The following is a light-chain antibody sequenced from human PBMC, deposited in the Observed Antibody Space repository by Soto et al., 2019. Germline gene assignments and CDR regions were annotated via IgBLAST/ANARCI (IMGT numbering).Light chain of an antibody. CDR1: SSDVGGYNY. CDR3: SSYTSSSTLYA. Sequence: QSVLTQPASVSGSPGQSITISCTGTSSDVGGYNYVSWYQQHPGKAPKLMIYEVSNRPSGASNRFSGSKSGNTASLTISGLQAEDEADYYCSSYTSSSTLYAFGTGTKVTVL. CDR2: EVS. J-gene: IGLJ1*01. V-gene: IGLV2-14*01.